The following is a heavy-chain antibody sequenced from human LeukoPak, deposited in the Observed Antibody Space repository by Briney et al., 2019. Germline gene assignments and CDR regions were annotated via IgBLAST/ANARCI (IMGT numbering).Heavy chain of an antibody. V-gene: IGHV3-23*01. CDR2: ISGSGTGT. CDR1: GFGFSTHD. Sequence: GGSLRLSCAASGFGFSTHDMSWGRQVPGKGPEWVSSISGSGTGTYYTDSVKGRFTISRDTSKNTLYLQMDNPRVEDTAVYYCVKGFHFDWWGQGTLVIVSS. J-gene: IGHJ4*02. CDR3: VKGFHFDW.